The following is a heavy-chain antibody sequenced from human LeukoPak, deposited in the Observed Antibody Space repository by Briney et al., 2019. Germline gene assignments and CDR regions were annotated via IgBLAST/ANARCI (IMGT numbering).Heavy chain of an antibody. D-gene: IGHD3-3*01. CDR2: ISGSGGST. CDR1: GFTFSSYA. Sequence: GGSLRLFCAASGFTFSSYAMSWVRQAPGKGLEWVSAISGSGGSTYYADSVKGRFTISRDNSKNTLYLQMNSLGAEDTAVYYCAKEGYDFSTFDIWGQGTMVTVSS. V-gene: IGHV3-23*01. J-gene: IGHJ3*02. CDR3: AKEGYDFSTFDI.